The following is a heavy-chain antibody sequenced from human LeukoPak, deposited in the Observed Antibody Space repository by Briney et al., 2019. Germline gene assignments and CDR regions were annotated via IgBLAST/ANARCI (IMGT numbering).Heavy chain of an antibody. CDR3: TTDLYDYVWGSYRSDPYYFDY. D-gene: IGHD3-16*02. J-gene: IGHJ4*02. V-gene: IGHV3-15*01. CDR1: GFTFSNAW. CDR2: IKSKTDGGTT. Sequence: GGSLRLSCAASGFTFSNAWMSWVRQAPGKGLEWVGRIKSKTDGGTTDYAAPVKGRFTISRDDSKNTLYLQMNSLKTEDTAVYYCTTDLYDYVWGSYRSDPYYFDYWGQGTLVTVSS.